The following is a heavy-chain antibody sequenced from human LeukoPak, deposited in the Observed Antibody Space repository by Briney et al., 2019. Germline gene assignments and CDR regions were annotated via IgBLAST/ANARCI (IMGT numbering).Heavy chain of an antibody. D-gene: IGHD3/OR15-3a*01. CDR1: GYTFTSYY. J-gene: IGHJ4*02. Sequence: ASVTVSCKASGYTFTSYYMHWVRQAPGQGLEWMGIINPSGGSTTYAQKFQGRVTMTRDTSTSTVYMQLSSLRSEDTAVYYCTREGLGYCFDYWGQGTLVTVSS. CDR3: TREGLGYCFDY. V-gene: IGHV1-46*01. CDR2: INPSGGST.